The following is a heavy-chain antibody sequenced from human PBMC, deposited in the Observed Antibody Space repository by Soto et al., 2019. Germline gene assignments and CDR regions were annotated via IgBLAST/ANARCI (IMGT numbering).Heavy chain of an antibody. J-gene: IGHJ6*02. V-gene: IGHV1-2*02. D-gene: IGHD1-7*01. Sequence: GASVKVSCKASGYTFTGYYMHWVRQAPGQGLEWMGWINPNSGGTNYAQNFQGRVTMTRDTSITTAYMELSRLTSDDTAVYYCARARGVKFGKGNYGGVAVNYYYYGMDVWGQGTTVTVSS. CDR1: GYTFTGYY. CDR2: INPNSGGT. CDR3: ARARGVKFGKGNYGGVAVNYYYYGMDV.